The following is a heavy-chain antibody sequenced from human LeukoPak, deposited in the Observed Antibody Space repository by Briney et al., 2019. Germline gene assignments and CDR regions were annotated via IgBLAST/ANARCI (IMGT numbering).Heavy chain of an antibody. Sequence: TSETLSLTCAVSGGSISSSNWWSWVRQPPGKGLEWIGEIYHSGSTNYNPSLKSRVTISVDKSKNQFSLKLSSVTAADTAVYYCASGHYYDSSGFENDAFDIWGQGTMVTVSS. J-gene: IGHJ3*02. V-gene: IGHV4-4*02. CDR1: GGSISSSNW. CDR2: IYHSGST. CDR3: ASGHYYDSSGFENDAFDI. D-gene: IGHD3-22*01.